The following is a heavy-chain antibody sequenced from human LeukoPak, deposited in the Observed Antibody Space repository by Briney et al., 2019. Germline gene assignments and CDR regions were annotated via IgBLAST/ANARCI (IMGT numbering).Heavy chain of an antibody. CDR3: ATYYYGSGSYEVLGY. Sequence: ASVKVSCKASGYIFTSYYMHWVRQAPGQGLEWMGIINPSGGSTSYAQKFQGRVTMTRNTSISTAYMELSSLRSEDTAVYYCATYYYGSGSYEVLGYWGQGTLVTVSS. CDR1: GYIFTSYY. CDR2: INPSGGST. J-gene: IGHJ4*02. D-gene: IGHD3-10*01. V-gene: IGHV1-46*01.